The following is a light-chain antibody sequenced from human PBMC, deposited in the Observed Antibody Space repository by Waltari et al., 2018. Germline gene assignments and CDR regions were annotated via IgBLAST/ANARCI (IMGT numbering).Light chain of an antibody. Sequence: QSVVTQSPSASGAPGQRVTISCSGSNSNIGSSTVNWYQKVPGTAPRLLIYSNDQRPSGLPDRFSASKSGTSASLAISGLQSEDEADYYCATWDARLTAVVFGGGTKVTVL. CDR1: NSNIGSST. V-gene: IGLV1-44*01. CDR3: ATWDARLTAVV. J-gene: IGLJ2*01. CDR2: SND.